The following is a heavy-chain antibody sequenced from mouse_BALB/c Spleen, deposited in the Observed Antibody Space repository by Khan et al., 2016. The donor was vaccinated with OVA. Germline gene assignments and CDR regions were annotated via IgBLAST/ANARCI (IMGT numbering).Heavy chain of an antibody. CDR3: ATALPSPIDS. J-gene: IGHJ4*01. Sequence: QVQLKESGPGLVAPSQSLSITCTVSGFSLTSYGVSWVRQPPGKGMEWLGVIWGDGGTNYNSVLRYRLCIRKDNSKSQVFLILNSLQSDDTATYYCATALPSPIDSWGQVSSVPVSS. CDR2: IWGDGGT. V-gene: IGHV2-3*01. CDR1: GFSLTSYG.